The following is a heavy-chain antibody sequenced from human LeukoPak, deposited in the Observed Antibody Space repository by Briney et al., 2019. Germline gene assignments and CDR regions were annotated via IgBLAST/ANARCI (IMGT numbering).Heavy chain of an antibody. CDR1: GFTFSSYG. V-gene: IGHV3-33*01. CDR2: IWYDGSNK. Sequence: PGRSLRLSCAASGFTFSSYGMHWVRQAPGKGLEWVAVIWYDGSNKYYADSVKGRFTISRDNSKNTLYLQMNSLRAEDTAVYYCARALYDSSGYWAYYFDCWGQGTLVTVYS. CDR3: ARALYDSSGYWAYYFDC. J-gene: IGHJ4*02. D-gene: IGHD3-22*01.